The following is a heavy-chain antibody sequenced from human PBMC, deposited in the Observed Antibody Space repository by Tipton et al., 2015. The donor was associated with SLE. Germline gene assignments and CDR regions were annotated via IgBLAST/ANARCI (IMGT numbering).Heavy chain of an antibody. CDR3: ARVYSSGWCAH. CDR1: GYSISSGYY. D-gene: IGHD6-19*01. V-gene: IGHV4-38-2*01. Sequence: LRLSCAVSGYSISSGYYWGWIRQPPGKGLEWIGSIYHSGSTYYNPSLKSRVTISVDTPKNRFSLKLSSVTAADTAVYYCARVYSSGWCAHWGQGTLVTVSS. J-gene: IGHJ4*02. CDR2: IYHSGST.